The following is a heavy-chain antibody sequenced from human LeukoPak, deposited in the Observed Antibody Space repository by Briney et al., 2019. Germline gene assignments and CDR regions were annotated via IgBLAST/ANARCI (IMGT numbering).Heavy chain of an antibody. CDR3: ARDLAYCGGDCYSGYYYYYYGMDV. D-gene: IGHD2-21*02. CDR2: ISSSGSTI. V-gene: IGHV3-11*01. J-gene: IGHJ6*02. CDR1: GFTFSDYY. Sequence: PGGSLRLSCAASGFTFSDYYMSWIRQAPGKGLEWVSYISSSGSTIYYADSVKGRFTISRDNAKNSLYLQMNSLRAEDTAVYYCARDLAYCGGDCYSGYYYYYYGMDVWGQGTTVTVSS.